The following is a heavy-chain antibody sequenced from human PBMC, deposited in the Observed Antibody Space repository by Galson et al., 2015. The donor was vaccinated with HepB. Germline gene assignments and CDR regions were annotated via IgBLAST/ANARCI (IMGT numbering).Heavy chain of an antibody. CDR2: IIPIFGTA. Sequence: SVKVSCKASGGTFSSYAISWVRQAPGQGLEWMGGIIPIFGTANYAQKFQGRVTITADESTSTAYMELSSLRSEDTAVYYCARGELGISGRFDPWGQGTLVTVSS. J-gene: IGHJ5*02. CDR3: ARGELGISGRFDP. D-gene: IGHD7-27*01. V-gene: IGHV1-69*13. CDR1: GGTFSSYA.